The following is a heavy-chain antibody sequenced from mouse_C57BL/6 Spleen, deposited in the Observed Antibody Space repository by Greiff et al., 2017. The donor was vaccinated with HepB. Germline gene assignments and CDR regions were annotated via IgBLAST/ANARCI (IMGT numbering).Heavy chain of an antibody. V-gene: IGHV1-59*01. CDR1: GYTFTSYW. CDR2: IDPSDSYT. D-gene: IGHD2-5*01. J-gene: IGHJ3*01. Sequence: QVQLQQPGAELVRPGTSVKLSCKASGYTFTSYWLHWVKQRPGQGLEWIGVIDPSDSYTNYNQKFKGKATLTVDTSSSTAYMQLSSLTSEDSAVYYCARGRSNYGFAYWGQGTLVTVSA. CDR3: ARGRSNYGFAY.